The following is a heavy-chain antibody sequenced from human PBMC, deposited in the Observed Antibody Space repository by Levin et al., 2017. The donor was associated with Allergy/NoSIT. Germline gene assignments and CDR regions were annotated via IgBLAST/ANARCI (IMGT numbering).Heavy chain of an antibody. CDR2: INPNSGGT. Sequence: GESLKISCKASGYTFTGYYMHWVRQAPGQGLEWMGWINPNSGGTNYAQKFQGRVTMTRDTSISTAYMELSRLRSDDTAVYYCAREAALRGARAFDIWGQGTMVTVSS. V-gene: IGHV1-2*02. J-gene: IGHJ3*02. CDR3: AREAALRGARAFDI. CDR1: GYTFTGYY. D-gene: IGHD3-10*01.